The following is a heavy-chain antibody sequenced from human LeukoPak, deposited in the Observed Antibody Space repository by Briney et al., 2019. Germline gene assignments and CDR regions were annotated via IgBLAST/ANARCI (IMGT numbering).Heavy chain of an antibody. CDR3: ARDISPYALSYYYYMDV. Sequence: SVKVSCKASGGTFSSYAISWVRQAPGQGLEWMGGIIPIFGTANYAQKFQGRVTITADESTSTAYMELSSLRSEDTAVYYCARDISPYALSYYYYMDVWGKGTTVTVSS. D-gene: IGHD2-2*01. CDR2: IIPIFGTA. V-gene: IGHV1-69*13. CDR1: GGTFSSYA. J-gene: IGHJ6*03.